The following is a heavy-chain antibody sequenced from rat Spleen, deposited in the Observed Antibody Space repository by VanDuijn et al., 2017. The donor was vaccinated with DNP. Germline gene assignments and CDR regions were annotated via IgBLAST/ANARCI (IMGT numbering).Heavy chain of an antibody. CDR2: ISYSGST. Sequence: EVQLQESGPGLVKPSQSLSLTCSVTGSSITSNYWGWIRKFPGNKMEWIGHISYSGSTIYNPSLKSRISITRDTSKNQFFLQLNSVTTEDTATYYCVRWVRALDYWGQGVMVTVSS. D-gene: IGHD4-1*01. J-gene: IGHJ2*01. CDR1: GSSITSNY. CDR3: VRWVRALDY. V-gene: IGHV3-1*01.